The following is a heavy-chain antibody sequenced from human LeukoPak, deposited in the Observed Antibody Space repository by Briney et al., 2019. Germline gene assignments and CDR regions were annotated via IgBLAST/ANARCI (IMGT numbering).Heavy chain of an antibody. J-gene: IGHJ6*03. D-gene: IGHD3-10*01. CDR1: GFTFSSYS. CDR2: ISSSSSYI. CDR3: ARKVAAMVRGVIFYYYYYMDV. Sequence: GGSLRLSCAASGFTFSSYSMNWVRQAPGKGLEWVSSISSSSSYIYYADSVKGRFTISRDNAKNSLYLQMNSLRAEDTAVYYCARKVAAMVRGVIFYYYYYMDVWGKGTTVTVSS. V-gene: IGHV3-21*01.